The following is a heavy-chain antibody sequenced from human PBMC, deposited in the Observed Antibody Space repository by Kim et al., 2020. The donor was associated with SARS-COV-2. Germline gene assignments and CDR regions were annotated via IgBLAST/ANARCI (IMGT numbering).Heavy chain of an antibody. CDR1: GYTFTSYA. V-gene: IGHV1-18*01. CDR3: AREKTAACLDY. Sequence: ASVKVSCKASGYTFTSYAIIWVRRAPGQGLEWMGWISAYNGNTNYAQKLQGRVTMTTDTSTSTAYMELRSLRSDDTAIYYCAREKTAACLDYWGQGTLVTVSS. J-gene: IGHJ4*02. D-gene: IGHD6-13*01. CDR2: ISAYNGNT.